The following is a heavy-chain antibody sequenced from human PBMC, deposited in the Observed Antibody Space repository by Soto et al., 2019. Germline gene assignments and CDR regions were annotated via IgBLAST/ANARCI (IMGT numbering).Heavy chain of an antibody. D-gene: IGHD6-19*01. Sequence: GGSLRLSCVGSGYRFSEYAMAWVRQAPGKGLEWVSYISPGGDRIYYAESLKGRITISRDNARNSLSLQMNILSDEDTAVYYCTKSADSAGWGVDFWGQGTLVTVSS. V-gene: IGHV3-48*02. CDR2: ISPGGDRI. J-gene: IGHJ4*02. CDR1: GYRFSEYA. CDR3: TKSADSAGWGVDF.